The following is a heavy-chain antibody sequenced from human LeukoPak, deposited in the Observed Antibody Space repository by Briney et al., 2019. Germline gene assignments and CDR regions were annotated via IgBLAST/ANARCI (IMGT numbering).Heavy chain of an antibody. Sequence: GGSLRLSCAASGFTFSSYAMHWVRQAPGKGLEWVAVISYDGSNKYYADSVKGRFIISRDNVNNSIHLQVNSLRGEDTAFYYCVKSDRGSSRWVMYFQHWGQGTLVTVSS. CDR2: ISYDGSNK. CDR1: GFTFSSYA. D-gene: IGHD6-13*01. V-gene: IGHV3-30-3*01. CDR3: VKSDRGSSRWVMYFQH. J-gene: IGHJ1*01.